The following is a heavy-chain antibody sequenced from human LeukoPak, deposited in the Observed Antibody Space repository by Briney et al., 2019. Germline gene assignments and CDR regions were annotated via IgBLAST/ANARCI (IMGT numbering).Heavy chain of an antibody. Sequence: PSETLSLTCTVSGGSISSSSYYWGWIRQPPGKGLEWIGSIYYSGSTYYNPSLKSRVTISVDTSKNQFSLKLSSVTAADTAVYYCARTLVGAPDYWGQGTLVTVSS. CDR3: ARTLVGAPDY. J-gene: IGHJ4*02. CDR1: GGSISSSSYY. D-gene: IGHD1-26*01. V-gene: IGHV4-39*01. CDR2: IYYSGST.